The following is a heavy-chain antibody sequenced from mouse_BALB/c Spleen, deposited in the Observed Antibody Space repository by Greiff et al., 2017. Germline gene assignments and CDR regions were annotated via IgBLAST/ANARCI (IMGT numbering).Heavy chain of an antibody. Sequence: VQLQESGPDLVAPSQSLSITCTVSGFSLTSYGVHWVRQPPGKGLEWLVVIWSDGSTTYNSALKSRLSISKDNSKSQVFLKMNSLQTDDTAMYYCARSYGGPYAMDYWGQGTSVTVSS. D-gene: IGHD1-1*01. J-gene: IGHJ4*01. CDR3: ARSYGGPYAMDY. CDR1: GFSLTSYG. CDR2: IWSDGST. V-gene: IGHV2-6-2*01.